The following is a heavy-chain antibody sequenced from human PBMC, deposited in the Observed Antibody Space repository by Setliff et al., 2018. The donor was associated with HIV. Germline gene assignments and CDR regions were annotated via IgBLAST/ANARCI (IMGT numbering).Heavy chain of an antibody. CDR2: ITGSSSYT. CDR1: GFTFTTYA. Sequence: PGGSLRLSCAASGFTFTTYAMHWVRQAPGKGLEWVSYITGSSSYTNYADSVKGRFTISRDNAKNSLYLQMNSLRAEDTAVYYCARVMIGYSGYDAFDYWGQGTLVTVSS. D-gene: IGHD5-12*01. CDR3: ARVMIGYSGYDAFDY. J-gene: IGHJ4*02. V-gene: IGHV3-21*05.